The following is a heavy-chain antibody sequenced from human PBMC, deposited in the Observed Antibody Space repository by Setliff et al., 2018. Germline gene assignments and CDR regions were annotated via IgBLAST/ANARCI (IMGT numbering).Heavy chain of an antibody. Sequence: ASVKVSCKTSGYTFTSYAISWVRQAPGQGLEWMGWISAYNDNTNYAQKFQGRVTMTTDTSTSTAYMELTSLRSDDTAVYYCARASPHHPYDSSGYYYGGYWGQGTLVTVSS. D-gene: IGHD3-22*01. V-gene: IGHV1-18*01. CDR2: ISAYNDNT. J-gene: IGHJ4*02. CDR3: ARASPHHPYDSSGYYYGGY. CDR1: GYTFTSYA.